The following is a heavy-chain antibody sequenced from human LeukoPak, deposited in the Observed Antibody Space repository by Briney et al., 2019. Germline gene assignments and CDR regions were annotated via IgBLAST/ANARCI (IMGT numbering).Heavy chain of an antibody. CDR1: GGSFSGYY. V-gene: IGHV4-34*01. CDR2: INHSGST. CDR3: ARVARFLLNWLDP. J-gene: IGHJ5*02. Sequence: SETLSLTCAVYGGSFSGYYWSWIRQPPGKGLEWIGEINHSGSTNYNPSLKSRVTISVDTSKNQFSLKMRSVTAADTAVYYCARVARFLLNWLDPWGQGTLVTVSS. D-gene: IGHD3-3*01.